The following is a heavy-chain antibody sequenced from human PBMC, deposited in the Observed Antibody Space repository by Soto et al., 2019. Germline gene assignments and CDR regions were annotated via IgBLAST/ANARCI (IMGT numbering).Heavy chain of an antibody. J-gene: IGHJ6*02. V-gene: IGHV3-15*01. CDR2: IKSKTDGGTA. CDR3: STDIGIYGLDI. Sequence: EVQLVESGGGFVQPGGSLRLSFVASRFSFTNAWRSWVRQAPGKGPEWVGRIKSKTDGGTADYAAPVKGRFTISRDDSQNTLYLHMDSLKTEDTALYHCSTDIGIYGLDIWGQGTTVTVSS. D-gene: IGHD1-26*01. CDR1: RFSFTNAW.